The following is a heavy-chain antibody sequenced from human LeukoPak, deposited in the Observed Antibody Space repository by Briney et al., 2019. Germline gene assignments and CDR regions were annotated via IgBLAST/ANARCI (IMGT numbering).Heavy chain of an antibody. J-gene: IGHJ5*02. V-gene: IGHV4-4*02. D-gene: IGHD4-17*01. CDR2: IDHSGST. CDR3: ARSDTTVTGLDP. CDR1: GGSISSSNW. Sequence: SETLSLTCTVSGGSISSSNWWSWVRQPPGKGLEWIGEIDHSGSTNYNPSLKSRVTISVDKSKNQFSLKLSSVTAADTAVYYCARSDTTVTGLDPWGQGTLVSVSS.